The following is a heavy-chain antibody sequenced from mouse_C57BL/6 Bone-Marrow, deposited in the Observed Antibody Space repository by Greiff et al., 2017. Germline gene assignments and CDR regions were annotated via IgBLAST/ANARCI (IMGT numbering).Heavy chain of an antibody. J-gene: IGHJ3*01. D-gene: IGHD1-1*01. CDR1: GYTFTSYG. CDR3: ARTEKKRYQSLFAY. Sequence: QVQLQQSGAELARPGASVKLSCKASGYTFTSYGISWVKQRTGQGLEWIGEIYPRSGNTYYNEKFKGKATLTADKSSSTAYMELRSLTSEDSAVYFCARTEKKRYQSLFAYWGQGTLVTVSA. V-gene: IGHV1-81*01. CDR2: IYPRSGNT.